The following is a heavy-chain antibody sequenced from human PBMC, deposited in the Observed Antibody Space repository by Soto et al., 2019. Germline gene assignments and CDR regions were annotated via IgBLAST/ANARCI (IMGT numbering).Heavy chain of an antibody. CDR2: IYYAGTT. CDR1: GGSINNYY. V-gene: IGHV4-59*08. Sequence: QAQLQESGPGLVKPSETLFLTCTVSGGSINNYYWSWIRQPPGKGLEFIGYIYYAGTTTYNPSLKSRVTISVDTSKNQFSLKLSSVTAADTAVYYCARLGGYYQALDSWGQGTLLTVSS. CDR3: ARLGGYYQALDS. D-gene: IGHD3-22*01. J-gene: IGHJ4*02.